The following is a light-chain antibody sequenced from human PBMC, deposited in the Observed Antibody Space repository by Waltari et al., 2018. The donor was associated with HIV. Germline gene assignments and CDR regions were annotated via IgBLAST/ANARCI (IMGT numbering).Light chain of an antibody. J-gene: IGKJ1*01. CDR3: EQYSDWPRA. V-gene: IGKV3-15*01. Sequence: ERVVTQFPAALSVSPGDRPSLSCTVSHSVSANLAWYHQVGGQAPRLLIADSSNMATAVPDRLSGSGSGTHFTLSISRLQSEDSGVYYCEQYSDWPRAFGLGTKVEV. CDR1: HSVSAN. CDR2: DSS.